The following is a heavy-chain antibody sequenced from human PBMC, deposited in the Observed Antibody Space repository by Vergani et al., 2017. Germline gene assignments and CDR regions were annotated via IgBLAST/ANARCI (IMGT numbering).Heavy chain of an antibody. D-gene: IGHD2-8*01. CDR1: GFSFRNAW. Sequence: EVQLVESGGGIVKPGGSLRLSCVASGFSFRNAWMNWVRRTPGKGLEWVGRIKSTFDRGTTDYAAAVKGRFTISRDDSKNTLFLQMNGLKTEDIGVYYCTTDPRYCADGSCYWRRDHHYYGMDVWGQGTTVTVSS. CDR3: TTDPRYCADGSCYWRRDHHYYGMDV. V-gene: IGHV3-15*07. J-gene: IGHJ6*02. CDR2: IKSTFDRGTT.